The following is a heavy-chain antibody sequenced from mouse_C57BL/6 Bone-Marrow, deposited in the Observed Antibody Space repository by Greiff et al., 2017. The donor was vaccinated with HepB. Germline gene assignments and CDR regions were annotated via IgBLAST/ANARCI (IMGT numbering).Heavy chain of an antibody. CDR2: IFPGSGST. Sequence: QVQLQQSGPELVKPGASVKISCKASGYTFTDYYINWVKQRPGQGLEWIGWIFPGSGSTYYNEKFKGKATLTVDKSSSTAYMQFSSLTSEDSAIYYCARLLRYLDYFDYWGQGTTLTVSS. D-gene: IGHD1-1*01. CDR1: GYTFTDYY. J-gene: IGHJ2*01. CDR3: ARLLRYLDYFDY. V-gene: IGHV1-75*01.